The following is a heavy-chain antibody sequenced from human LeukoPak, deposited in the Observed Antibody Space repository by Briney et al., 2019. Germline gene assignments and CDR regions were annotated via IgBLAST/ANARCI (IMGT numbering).Heavy chain of an antibody. V-gene: IGHV3-33*06. CDR1: GFTFSSYA. J-gene: IGHJ3*02. CDR3: AKDYGSGSPLI. Sequence: GGSLRLSCAASGFTFSSYAMHWVRQAPGKGLEWVAVIWYDGSNKYYADSVKGRFTISRDNSKNTLYLQMNSLRAEDTAVYYCAKDYGSGSPLIWGQGTMVTVSS. CDR2: IWYDGSNK. D-gene: IGHD3-10*01.